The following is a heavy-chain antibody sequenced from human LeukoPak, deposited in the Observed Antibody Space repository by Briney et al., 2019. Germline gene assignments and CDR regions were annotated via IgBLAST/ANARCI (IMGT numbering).Heavy chain of an antibody. Sequence: QPGGSLRLSCAASGFTFCSYGMHWVRQAPGKGLEWVSAISGSGGSTYYADSVKGRFTISRDNSKNTLYLQMNSLRAEDTAVYYCAKDLGITMIVVVIADAFDIWGQGTMVTVSS. CDR1: GFTFCSYG. J-gene: IGHJ3*02. CDR3: AKDLGITMIVVVIADAFDI. D-gene: IGHD3-22*01. V-gene: IGHV3-23*01. CDR2: ISGSGGST.